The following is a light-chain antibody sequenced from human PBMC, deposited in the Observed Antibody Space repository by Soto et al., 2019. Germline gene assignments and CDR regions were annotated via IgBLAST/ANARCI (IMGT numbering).Light chain of an antibody. V-gene: IGKV1-9*01. Sequence: DIQLTQSPSFLSASVGDRVTITCRASQGFNNFFAWYQQKPGTAPKLLIYATSTLQSGVPSRFSGSGSGTRFTLTISSLQPEDFATYYWQQLNNYPSFGQGTRLEIK. CDR3: QQLNNYPS. CDR1: QGFNNF. CDR2: ATS. J-gene: IGKJ5*01.